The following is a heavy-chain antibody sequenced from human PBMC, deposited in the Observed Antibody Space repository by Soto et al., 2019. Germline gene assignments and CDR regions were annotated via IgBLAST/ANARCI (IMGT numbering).Heavy chain of an antibody. CDR2: IYYSGST. J-gene: IGHJ5*02. Sequence: NPSXTLSLTCTVAGRSISSYYCSWIQQPPGKGLEWIGYIYYSGSTNYNPSLKNRVTISVDTSKNHFSLRLSSVTAADTAVYYCARSAATWFDPWGQGTLVTVSS. CDR1: GRSISSYY. V-gene: IGHV4-59*08. CDR3: ARSAATWFDP.